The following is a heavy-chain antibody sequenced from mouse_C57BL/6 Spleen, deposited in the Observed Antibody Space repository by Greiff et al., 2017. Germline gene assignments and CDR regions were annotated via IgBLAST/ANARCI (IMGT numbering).Heavy chain of an antibody. V-gene: IGHV1-7*01. CDR1: GYTFPSYW. J-gene: IGHJ3*01. CDR2: INPSSGYT. D-gene: IGHD1-2*01. CDR3: ARLGITTGFAY. Sequence: VQRVESGAELAKPGASVKLSCKASGYTFPSYWMHWVKQRPGQGLEWIGYINPSSGYTKYNQKFKDKATLTADKSSSTAYMQLSSLTYEDSAVYYCARLGITTGFAYWGQGTLVTVSA.